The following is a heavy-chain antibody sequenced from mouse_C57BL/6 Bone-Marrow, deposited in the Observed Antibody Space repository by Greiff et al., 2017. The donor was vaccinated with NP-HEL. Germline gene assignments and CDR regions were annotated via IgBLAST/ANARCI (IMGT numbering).Heavy chain of an antibody. Sequence: QVQLQQSGAELARPGASVKLSCKASGYTFTSYGISWVKQRTGQGLDWIGEIYPRSGNTYYNEKFKGKATLTADKSSSTAYMELRSLTSEDSAVYFCARRGGDYYGSSYQYYLDYWGKGTTLTVSS. CDR2: IYPRSGNT. D-gene: IGHD1-1*01. V-gene: IGHV1-81*01. CDR3: ARRGGDYYGSSYQYYLDY. CDR1: GYTFTSYG. J-gene: IGHJ2*01.